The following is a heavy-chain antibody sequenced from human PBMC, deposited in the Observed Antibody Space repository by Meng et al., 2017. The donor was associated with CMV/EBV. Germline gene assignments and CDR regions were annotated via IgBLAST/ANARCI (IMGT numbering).Heavy chain of an antibody. V-gene: IGHV5-51*01. CDR1: GYSFTNSW. CDR3: ARQSGSGSYCYDY. CDR2: IYPGDSDT. J-gene: IGHJ4*02. Sequence: CKASGYSFTNSWIGWVRQMPGKGLQWMGIIYPGDSDTRYSPSFQGQVTISADKSISTAYLQWSSLKASDTAIYYCARQSGSGSYCYDYWGPGTLVTVSS. D-gene: IGHD3-10*01.